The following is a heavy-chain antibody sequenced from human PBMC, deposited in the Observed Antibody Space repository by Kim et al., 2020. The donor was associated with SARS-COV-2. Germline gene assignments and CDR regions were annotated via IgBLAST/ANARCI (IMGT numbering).Heavy chain of an antibody. V-gene: IGHV1-24*01. CDR2: FDPEDGET. CDR3: ATGVPRIAAALEPDD. Sequence: ASVKVSCKVSGYTLTELSMHWVRQAPGKGLEWMGGFDPEDGETIYAQKFQGRVTMTEDTSTDTAYMELSSLRSEDTAVYYCATGVPRIAAALEPDDWGQGTLGTVSS. D-gene: IGHD6-13*01. J-gene: IGHJ4*02. CDR1: GYTLTELS.